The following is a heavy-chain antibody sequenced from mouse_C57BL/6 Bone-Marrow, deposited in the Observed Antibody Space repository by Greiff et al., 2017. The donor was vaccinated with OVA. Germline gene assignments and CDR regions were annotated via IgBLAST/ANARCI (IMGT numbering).Heavy chain of an antibody. Sequence: EVQLQQSGPELVKPGASVKISCKASGYSFTGYYMNWVKQSPEKSLEWIGEINPSTGGTTYNQKFKAKATLTVDKSSSTAYMQRKSLTSEDSAVYDCARLIGNWGRFAYWGQGTPVTVSA. J-gene: IGHJ3*01. CDR1: GYSFTGYY. CDR2: INPSTGGT. CDR3: ARLIGNWGRFAY. V-gene: IGHV1-42*01. D-gene: IGHD4-1*01.